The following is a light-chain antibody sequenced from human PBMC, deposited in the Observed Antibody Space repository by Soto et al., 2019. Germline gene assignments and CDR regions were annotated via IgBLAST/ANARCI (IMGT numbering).Light chain of an antibody. J-gene: IGKJ5*01. CDR3: QQRSNWPPTT. V-gene: IGKV3-11*01. CDR1: QSVSSY. CDR2: DAS. Sequence: PGERATLSCRASQSVSSYLAWYQQKPGQAPRLLIYDASNRATGIPARFSGSGSGTDFTLTISSLEPEDFAVYYCQQRSNWPPTTFGQGTRLEIK.